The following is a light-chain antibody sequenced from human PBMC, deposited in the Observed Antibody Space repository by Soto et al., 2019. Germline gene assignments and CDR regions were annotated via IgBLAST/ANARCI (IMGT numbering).Light chain of an antibody. Sequence: QSALTQPASVSGSPGQSITISCTGTSSDVGSVYNYVSWYQQHPGKAPKLMIYDVSNRPSGVSDRFSGSKSGNTASLTISGLQAEDEADYYCCSLTTTSTYVFGTGTRSPS. CDR1: SSDVGSVYNY. CDR3: CSLTTTSTYV. V-gene: IGLV2-14*03. CDR2: DVS. J-gene: IGLJ1*01.